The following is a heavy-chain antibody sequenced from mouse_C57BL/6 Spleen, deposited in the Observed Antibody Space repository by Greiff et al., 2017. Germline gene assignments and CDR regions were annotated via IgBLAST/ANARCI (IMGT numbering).Heavy chain of an antibody. CDR1: GYALTNYL. D-gene: IGHD2-4*01. V-gene: IGHV1-54*01. J-gene: IGHJ2*01. CDR2: INHGGGGN. Sequence: QVQLKQSGAELVRPGTSVKVSCKASGYALTNYLIEWVKQRPGQGLEWIGVINHGGGGNNYNEKFKGKGRLTADKPSSTAYMQLRSLTSEDSAGAFGARSGDYDFDYWGQGTTLTVAS. CDR3: ARSGDYDFDY.